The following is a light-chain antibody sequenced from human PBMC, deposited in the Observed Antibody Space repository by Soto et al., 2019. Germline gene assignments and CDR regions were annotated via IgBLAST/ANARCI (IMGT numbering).Light chain of an antibody. CDR2: EVS. V-gene: IGLV2-14*01. CDR1: SSDLGSYTY. CDR3: ISYTSSSTLYV. J-gene: IGLJ1*01. Sequence: QSAPSQPAAGSRSPEHWSSISYTPTSSDLGSYTYVSWYQQQPGKAPKLMIHEVSNRPLGVSNRFSGSKSGNTAALTSSGLQAEDEADYYCISYTSSSTLYVFGTETKVTV.